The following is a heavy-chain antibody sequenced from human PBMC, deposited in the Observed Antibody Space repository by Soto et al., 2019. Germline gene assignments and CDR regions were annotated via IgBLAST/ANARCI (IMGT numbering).Heavy chain of an antibody. Sequence: GGSLRLSCSASGFTFSSYDMHWVRQGTGKGLEWVSAIGTTGDTYYAGPVKGRFTISRENAKNSLYLQMNSLRAGDTAIYFCARAIGPTLFDYWGQGTQVTVSS. CDR1: GFTFSSYD. D-gene: IGHD3-22*01. V-gene: IGHV3-13*04. CDR2: IGTTGDT. J-gene: IGHJ4*02. CDR3: ARAIGPTLFDY.